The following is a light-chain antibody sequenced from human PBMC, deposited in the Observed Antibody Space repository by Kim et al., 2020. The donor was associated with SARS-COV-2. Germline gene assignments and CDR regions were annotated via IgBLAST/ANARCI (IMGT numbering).Light chain of an antibody. CDR1: SGDVGSYKL. CDR2: EGS. Sequence: QSALTQPASVSGSPGQSITISCTGTSGDVGSYKLVSWYQQHPGKAPKLMIYEGSKRPSGVSNRFSGSKSGNTASLTISGLQAEDEADYSCCSYAGGHTWVFGGGTQLTVL. CDR3: CSYAGGHTWV. V-gene: IGLV2-23*01. J-gene: IGLJ3*02.